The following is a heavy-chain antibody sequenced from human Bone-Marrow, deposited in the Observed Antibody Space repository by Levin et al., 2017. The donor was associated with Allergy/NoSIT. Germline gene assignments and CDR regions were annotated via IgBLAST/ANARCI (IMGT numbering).Heavy chain of an antibody. CDR2: INPNSGDT. Sequence: RGESLKISCQASGYTFTDYFIHWVRLAPGQGLEWMGWINPNSGDTDSSQNFQGTVTMTRDTSISTAYMEVTSLTSNDTALYYCARISSAAFDMWGQGTVVTVSS. V-gene: IGHV1-2*02. J-gene: IGHJ3*02. D-gene: IGHD6-19*01. CDR1: GYTFTDYF. CDR3: ARISSAAFDM.